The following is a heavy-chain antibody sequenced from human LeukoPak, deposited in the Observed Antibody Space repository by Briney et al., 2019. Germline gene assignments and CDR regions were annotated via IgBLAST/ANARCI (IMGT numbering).Heavy chain of an antibody. J-gene: IGHJ4*02. CDR2: ISWNSGSI. D-gene: IGHD6-19*01. CDR1: GFTFSSYA. V-gene: IGHV3-9*01. Sequence: GGSLRLSCAASGFTFSSYAMHWVRQAPGKGLEWVSGISWNSGSIGYADSVKGRFTISRDNAKNSLYLQMNSLRAEDTALYYCAIAVAAFDYWGQGTLVTVSS. CDR3: AIAVAAFDY.